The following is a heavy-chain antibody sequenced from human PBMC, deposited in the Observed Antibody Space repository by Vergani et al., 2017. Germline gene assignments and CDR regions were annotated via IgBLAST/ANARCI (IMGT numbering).Heavy chain of an antibody. CDR3: AKLYCSSTSCYPHNWFDP. J-gene: IGHJ5*02. CDR2: ISGSGGST. CDR1: GFTFSSYA. D-gene: IGHD2-2*01. Sequence: EVQLLESGGGLVQPGGSLRLSCAASGFTFSSYAMSWVRQASGKGLEWVSAISGSGGSTYYADSVKGRFTISRDNSKNTLYLQMNSLRAEDTAVYYCAKLYCSSTSCYPHNWFDPWGQGTLVTVSS. V-gene: IGHV3-23*01.